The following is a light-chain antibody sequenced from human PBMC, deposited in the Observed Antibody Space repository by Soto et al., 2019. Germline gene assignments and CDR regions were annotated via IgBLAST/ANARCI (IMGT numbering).Light chain of an antibody. CDR3: QQSYSTPYT. Sequence: DIQMTQSPSSLSASVGDRVTITCRASQSISSYLNWYQQKPGKAPNLLIYAASSLQSGVPSRFSGSRSRTDFTLTISSLQPEDFATYYCQQSYSTPYTFGQGTKLEIK. V-gene: IGKV1-39*01. CDR1: QSISSY. J-gene: IGKJ2*01. CDR2: AAS.